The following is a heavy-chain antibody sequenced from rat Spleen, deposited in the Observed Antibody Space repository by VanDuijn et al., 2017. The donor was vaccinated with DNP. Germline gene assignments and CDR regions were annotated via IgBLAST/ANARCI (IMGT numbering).Heavy chain of an antibody. J-gene: IGHJ2*01. V-gene: IGHV5S11*01. CDR2: ITPGGTTT. D-gene: IGHD1-1*01. CDR1: GFTFSNYY. CDR3: ARQYYSPRVYLDY. Sequence: EVQLVESGGGLVQPGRSLNLSCAASGFTFSNYYMAWVRQPPTKDLEWVASITPGGTTTYYRDSVKGRFTISRDNAKTTLYLQMDSLRSDETATYYCARQYYSPRVYLDYWGQGVVVTVSS.